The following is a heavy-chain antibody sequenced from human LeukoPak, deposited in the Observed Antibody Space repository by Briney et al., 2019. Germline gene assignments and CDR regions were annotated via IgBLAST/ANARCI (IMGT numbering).Heavy chain of an antibody. CDR2: ISGSGGST. D-gene: IGHD2-15*01. Sequence: GGSLRLSCAASGFTFSSYAMSWVRRAPGKGLEWVSAISGSGGSTYYADSVKGRFTISRDNSKNTLYLQMNSLRAEDTAVYYCAKDHCSSTSCYAKEDIVVVVAATKFDYWGQGTLVTVSS. J-gene: IGHJ4*02. V-gene: IGHV3-23*01. CDR3: AKDHCSSTSCYAKEDIVVVVAATKFDY. CDR1: GFTFSSYA.